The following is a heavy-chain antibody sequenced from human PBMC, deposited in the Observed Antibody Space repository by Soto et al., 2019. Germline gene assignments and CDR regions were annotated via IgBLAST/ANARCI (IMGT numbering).Heavy chain of an antibody. Sequence: QVQLVESGGGVVQPGRSLRLSCAASGFTYSTYTMHWVRQAPGKGLEWVAVISYDGNNKFYADSVKGRFTISRDSTKQTLYLQMNSLRPDATDIYYCARDGASSTAYTWNYGTSFHYWGQGALVTVSS. CDR2: ISYDGNNK. CDR3: ARDGASSTAYTWNYGTSFHY. D-gene: IGHD1-7*01. CDR1: GFTYSTYT. J-gene: IGHJ4*02. V-gene: IGHV3-30-3*01.